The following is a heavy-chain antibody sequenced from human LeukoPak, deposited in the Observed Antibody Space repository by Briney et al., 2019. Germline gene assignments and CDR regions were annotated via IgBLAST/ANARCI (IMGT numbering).Heavy chain of an antibody. CDR3: ATPPYENYYYYGMDV. J-gene: IGHJ6*02. CDR2: ISSSSSTI. Sequence: PGGSLRLSRAASGFTFSSYSMNWVRQAPGKGLEWVSYISSSSSTIYYADSVKGRFTISRDNAKNSLYLQMNSLRAEDTAVYYCATPPYENYYYYGMDVWGQGTTVTVSS. V-gene: IGHV3-48*04. CDR1: GFTFSSYS. D-gene: IGHD3-3*01.